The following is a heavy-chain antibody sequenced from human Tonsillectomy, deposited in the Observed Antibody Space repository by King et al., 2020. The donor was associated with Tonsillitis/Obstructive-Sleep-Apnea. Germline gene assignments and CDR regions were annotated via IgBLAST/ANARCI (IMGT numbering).Heavy chain of an antibody. CDR2: ITGTAFST. CDR3: AKGRGGDDSFDL. CDR1: GFTFSSYT. J-gene: IGHJ3*01. V-gene: IGHV3-23*04. D-gene: IGHD2-21*02. Sequence: VQLVESGGGLVQPGGSLRLSCAASGFTFSSYTMTWVRQAPGKGLEWVSSITGTAFSTYYADSVKGRFTISRDNSKNTLHLQMNSLRGEDTALYYCAKGRGGDDSFDLWGQGAMVTVSS.